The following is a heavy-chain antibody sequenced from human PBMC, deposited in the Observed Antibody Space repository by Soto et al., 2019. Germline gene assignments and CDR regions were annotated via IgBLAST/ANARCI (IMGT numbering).Heavy chain of an antibody. J-gene: IGHJ4*02. CDR1: GGSISSSSYY. Sequence: PSETLSLTCTVSGGSISSSSYYWGWIRQPPGKGLEWIGSIYYNGSIYYNPSLKSRVTISVDASKNHLSLKLSSVTAADTAVYYCARRQQWLVGFDYWGQGTLVTVSS. V-gene: IGHV4-39*02. D-gene: IGHD6-19*01. CDR3: ARRQQWLVGFDY. CDR2: IYYNGSI.